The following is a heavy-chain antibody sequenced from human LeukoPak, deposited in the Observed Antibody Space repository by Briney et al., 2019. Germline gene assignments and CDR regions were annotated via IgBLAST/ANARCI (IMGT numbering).Heavy chain of an antibody. Sequence: GGSLRLSCAASGFTFSSYGMSWVRQAPGKGLEWVSAISGSGGSTYYADSVKGRFTISRDNSKNTLYLQMNSLRAEDTAVYYCARHRLPLYSSSWHELYYFDYWGQGTLVTVSS. CDR1: GFTFSSYG. CDR3: ARHRLPLYSSSWHELYYFDY. V-gene: IGHV3-23*01. J-gene: IGHJ4*02. D-gene: IGHD6-13*01. CDR2: ISGSGGST.